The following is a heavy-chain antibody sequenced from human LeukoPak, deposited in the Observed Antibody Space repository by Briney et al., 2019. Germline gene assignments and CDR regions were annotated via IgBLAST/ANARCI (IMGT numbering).Heavy chain of an antibody. CDR1: GGSISSYY. J-gene: IGHJ6*03. CDR3: ARDSPIRSMDA. Sequence: PSETLSLTCTVSGGSISSYYWSWIRQPPGKGLEWIGYIYYSGSINYNPSLKSRVTISVDTSKSQFSLKLRSVTAADTAVYYCARDSPIRSMDAWGKGTTVTVPS. CDR2: IYYSGSI. V-gene: IGHV4-59*01. D-gene: IGHD3-16*01.